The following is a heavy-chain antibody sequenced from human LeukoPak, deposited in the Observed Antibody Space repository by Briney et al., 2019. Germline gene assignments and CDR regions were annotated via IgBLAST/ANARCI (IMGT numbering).Heavy chain of an antibody. CDR3: ARDLNYYDSSGYSLGAFDI. CDR2: ISYDGSNK. J-gene: IGHJ3*02. D-gene: IGHD3-22*01. V-gene: IGHV3-30-3*01. Sequence: GRSLGLSCAASGFTFSSYAMHWVRRAPGKGLEWVAVISYDGSNKYYADSVKGRFTISRDNSKNTLYLQMNSLRAEDTAVYYCARDLNYYDSSGYSLGAFDIWGQGTMVTVSS. CDR1: GFTFSSYA.